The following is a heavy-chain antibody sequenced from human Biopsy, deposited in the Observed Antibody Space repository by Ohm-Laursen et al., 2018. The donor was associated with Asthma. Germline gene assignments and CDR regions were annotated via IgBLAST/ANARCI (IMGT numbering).Heavy chain of an antibody. CDR2: ISFDGSNK. D-gene: IGHD1-26*01. CDR1: GFTFSNYG. Sequence: SLRLSCAAPGFTFSNYGMHWVRQAPGKGLDWVAVISFDGSNKNYTDSVKGRFTISRDNSRNTLHLQMNSLRAEDTAVYYCAKDVFPGWELRRGPDYWGQGTPVTVSS. CDR3: AKDVFPGWELRRGPDY. V-gene: IGHV3-30*18. J-gene: IGHJ4*02.